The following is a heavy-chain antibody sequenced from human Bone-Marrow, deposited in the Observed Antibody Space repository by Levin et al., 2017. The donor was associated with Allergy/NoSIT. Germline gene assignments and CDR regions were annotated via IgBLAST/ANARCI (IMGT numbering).Heavy chain of an antibody. CDR3: ARARSFQDGYTRPAYCYGMDV. CDR1: GFAFSYFT. J-gene: IGHJ6*02. CDR2: ISGGGTYI. Sequence: GGSLRLSCAASGFAFSYFTMNWVRQAPGKGLEWVSSISGGGTYIYNADSLKGRFTISRDNAKNSLYLQMNSLRAEDTAVYYCARARSFQDGYTRPAYCYGMDVWGQGTTVTVSS. V-gene: IGHV3-21*01. D-gene: IGHD5-24*01.